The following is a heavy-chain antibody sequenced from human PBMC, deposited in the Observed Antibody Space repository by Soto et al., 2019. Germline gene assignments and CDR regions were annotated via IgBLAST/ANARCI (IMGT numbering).Heavy chain of an antibody. V-gene: IGHV3-23*01. J-gene: IGHJ4*02. D-gene: IGHD6-13*01. CDR1: GFTFSSYW. Sequence: HPGGSLRLSCAASGFTFSSYWMSWVRQAPGKGLEWVSAISGSGGSTYYADSVKGRFTISRDNSKNTLYLQMNSLRAEDTAVYYCAKQGSSSWYYFDYWGQGTLVTVSS. CDR2: ISGSGGST. CDR3: AKQGSSSWYYFDY.